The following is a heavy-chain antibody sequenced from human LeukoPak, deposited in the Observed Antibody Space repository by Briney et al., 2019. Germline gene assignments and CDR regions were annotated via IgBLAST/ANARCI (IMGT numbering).Heavy chain of an antibody. CDR1: GFTFSRHG. Sequence: GGSLRLSCAPSGFTFSRHGMHWVRQAPGRGLEWVANINTDGSEEYYVDSVKGRFIISRDNARNSLYLQMNSLRAEDTAVYYCARDPAAWDYWGQGALVTVSS. D-gene: IGHD6-13*01. V-gene: IGHV3-7*01. CDR2: INTDGSEE. CDR3: ARDPAAWDY. J-gene: IGHJ4*02.